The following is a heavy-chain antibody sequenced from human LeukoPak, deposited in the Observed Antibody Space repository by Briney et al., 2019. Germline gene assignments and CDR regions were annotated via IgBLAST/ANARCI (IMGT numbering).Heavy chain of an antibody. D-gene: IGHD3-3*01. CDR1: GYTFTGNY. V-gene: IGHV1-8*03. CDR3: ARGSPYYDFWSGYPYDAFDI. Sequence: ASVKVSCKTSGYTFTGNYLHWVRQAPGQGLEWMGWINPNSGNTGYAQKFQGRVTITGITSISTAYMELSSLRSEDTAVYYCARGSPYYDFWSGYPYDAFDIWGQGTMVTVSS. CDR2: INPNSGNT. J-gene: IGHJ3*02.